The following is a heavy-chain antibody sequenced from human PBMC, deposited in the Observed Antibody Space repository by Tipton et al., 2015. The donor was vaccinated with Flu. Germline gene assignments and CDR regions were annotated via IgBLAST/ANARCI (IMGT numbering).Heavy chain of an antibody. Sequence: SLRLSCAASGFTFSTYSMIWVRQAPGKGLEWVAVISSDGSNKYYADSVKGRFTISRDNSKNTLYLQMNSLRAEDTAVYYCASGNYWGQGTLVTVSS. CDR1: GFTFSTYS. CDR3: ASGNY. D-gene: IGHD1-26*01. V-gene: IGHV3-30*03. CDR2: ISSDGSNK. J-gene: IGHJ4*02.